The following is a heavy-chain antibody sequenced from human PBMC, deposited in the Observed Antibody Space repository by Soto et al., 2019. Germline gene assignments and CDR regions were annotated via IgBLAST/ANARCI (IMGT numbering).Heavy chain of an antibody. CDR2: INGDGGTT. CDR1: GFTFSSYW. V-gene: IGHV3-74*01. D-gene: IGHD3-10*01. J-gene: IGHJ4*02. CDR3: VRDLYGPGY. Sequence: GGSLRLSCAASGFTFSSYWMHWVRQAPGKGLVWVSRINGDGGTTHYADSVKGRFTNSRDNAKNVLYLQMNSLRAEDTAVYYCVRDLYGPGYWGQGTVVTVSS.